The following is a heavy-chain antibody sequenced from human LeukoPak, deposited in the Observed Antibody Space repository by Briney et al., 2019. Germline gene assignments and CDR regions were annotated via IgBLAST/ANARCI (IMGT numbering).Heavy chain of an antibody. CDR2: VYTSGRT. D-gene: IGHD3-16*01. CDR1: GGSVTSGNYY. V-gene: IGHV4-61*02. Sequence: SETLSLTCTVSGGSVTSGNYYWKRIRQPAGKGLEWIARVYTSGRTNYNRSLKSRVTISVDTSKNKFSLKLSSVTAADTAVYYCARGRDDYVWGSYPYYFDYWGQGTLVTVSS. J-gene: IGHJ4*02. CDR3: ARGRDDYVWGSYPYYFDY.